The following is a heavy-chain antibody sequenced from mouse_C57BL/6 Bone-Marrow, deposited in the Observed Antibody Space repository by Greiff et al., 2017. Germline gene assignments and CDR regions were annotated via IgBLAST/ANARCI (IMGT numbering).Heavy chain of an antibody. CDR3: TRDLLWSPFDY. CDR1: GYSFTDYE. D-gene: IGHD2-1*01. V-gene: IGHV1-15*01. Sequence: QVQLQQSGAELVRPGASVTLSCKASGYSFTDYEMHWVKQTPVHGLEWIGAIDPDTGATAYNQKFKGKAILTADKSSSTAYMELSSLTSEDSAVYYCTRDLLWSPFDYSGQGTTLTGSA. J-gene: IGHJ2*01. CDR2: IDPDTGAT.